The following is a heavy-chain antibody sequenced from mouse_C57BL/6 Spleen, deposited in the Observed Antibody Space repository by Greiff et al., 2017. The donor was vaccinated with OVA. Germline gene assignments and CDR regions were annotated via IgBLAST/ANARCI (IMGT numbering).Heavy chain of an antibody. CDR1: GFTFSSYA. D-gene: IGHD2-5*01. CDR2: ISSGGDYI. V-gene: IGHV5-9-1*02. Sequence: DVKLVESGEGLVKPGGSLKLSCAASGFTFSSYAMSWVRQTPEKRLEWVAYISSGGDYIYYADTVQGRFTISRDNARNTLYLQMSSLKSEDTAMYYCTRGEDYYSNYVFAYWGQGTLVTVSA. J-gene: IGHJ3*01. CDR3: TRGEDYYSNYVFAY.